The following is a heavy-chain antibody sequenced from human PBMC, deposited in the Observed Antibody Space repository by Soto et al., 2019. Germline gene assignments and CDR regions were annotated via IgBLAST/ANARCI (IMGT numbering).Heavy chain of an antibody. V-gene: IGHV3-9*01. CDR3: GIDITVSCYRGMDV. CDR2: ISWNSGST. J-gene: IGHJ6*02. CDR1: GFTFDDYA. D-gene: IGHD2-8*01. Sequence: EVQLVESGGGLVQPGRSLRLSCAASGFTFDDYAMHWVRQAPGKGLEWVSGISWNSGSTDYADSVKGRFTISRDNAKTSRYLPMNSLRAADAALYYCGIDITVSCYRGMDVWGLGTTDTVSS.